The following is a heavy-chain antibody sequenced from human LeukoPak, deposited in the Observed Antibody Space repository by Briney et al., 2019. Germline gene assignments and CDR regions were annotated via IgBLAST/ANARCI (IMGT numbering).Heavy chain of an antibody. V-gene: IGHV3-64*02. D-gene: IGHD2-2*03. CDR2: IDINGDRT. CDR3: ARPLNGYCSSSSASCYPGTRAFEI. CDR1: GFTFSNYN. Sequence: QAGGSLRLSCAVSGFTFSNYNMHWVRQAPGKGLEYVSAIDINGDRTYYADSVEGRFTISRDNTKSTLYLQMGGLKPEDTAVYYCARPLNGYCSSSSASCYPGTRAFEIWGQGTRVTVCS. J-gene: IGHJ3*02.